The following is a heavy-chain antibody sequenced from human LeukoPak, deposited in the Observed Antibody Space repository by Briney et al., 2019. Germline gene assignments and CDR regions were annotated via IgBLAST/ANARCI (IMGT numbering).Heavy chain of an antibody. V-gene: IGHV3-30-3*01. D-gene: IGHD6-19*01. CDR2: ISYDGSNK. CDR3: ARGGGIAVAGTGQSWFDP. Sequence: PGRSLRLSCAASGFTFSSYAMHWVRQAPGKGLEWVAVISYDGSNKYYADSVKGRFTISRDNSKNTLYLQMNSLRAEDTAVYYCARGGGIAVAGTGQSWFDPWGQGTLVTVSS. CDR1: GFTFSSYA. J-gene: IGHJ5*02.